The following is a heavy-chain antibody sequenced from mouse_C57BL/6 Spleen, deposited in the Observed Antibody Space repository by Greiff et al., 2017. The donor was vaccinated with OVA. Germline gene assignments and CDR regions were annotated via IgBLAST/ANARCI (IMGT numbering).Heavy chain of an antibody. CDR1: GYSITSGYY. CDR3: ARGVVARDYAMDY. V-gene: IGHV3-6*01. J-gene: IGHJ4*01. Sequence: ESGPGLVKPSQSLSLTCSVTGYSITSGYYWNWIRQFPGNKLEWMGYISYDGSNNYNPSLKNRISNTRDTSKNQFFLKLNSVTTEDTATYYCARGVVARDYAMDYWGQGTSVTVSS. D-gene: IGHD1-1*01. CDR2: ISYDGSN.